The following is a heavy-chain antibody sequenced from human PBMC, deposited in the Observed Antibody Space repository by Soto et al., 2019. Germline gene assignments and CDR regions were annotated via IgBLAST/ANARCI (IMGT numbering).Heavy chain of an antibody. CDR3: ARDLGSSGWYGWFDP. Sequence: RHCNTAAGVIIGTYGINWVSQNTGKGLEWVSYISYSGSTIYYADSVKGRFTISRDNAKNSLYLEMNSLRAEDTAVYYCARDLGSSGWYGWFDPWGQGTLVTVSS. V-gene: IGHV3-48*01. J-gene: IGHJ5*02. CDR1: GVIIGTYG. D-gene: IGHD6-19*01. CDR2: ISYSGSTI.